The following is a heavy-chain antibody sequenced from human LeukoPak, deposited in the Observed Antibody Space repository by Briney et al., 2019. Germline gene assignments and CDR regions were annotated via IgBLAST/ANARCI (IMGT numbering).Heavy chain of an antibody. V-gene: IGHV1-2*02. CDR2: INPNDGDT. CDR3: ARANFLYCISSTCLFDY. D-gene: IGHD2/OR15-2a*01. CDR1: GYTFTDYY. J-gene: IGHJ4*02. Sequence: GASLKVSCKASGYTFTDYYMHWVRQAPRQGIEWMEWINPNDGDTNYAQKFQGRVTINRDTSISTAHMELSRLRSDDTAVYYCARANFLYCISSTCLFDYWGQGTLVTVSS.